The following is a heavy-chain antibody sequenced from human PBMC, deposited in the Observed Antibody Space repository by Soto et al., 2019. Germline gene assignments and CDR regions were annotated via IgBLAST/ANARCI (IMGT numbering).Heavy chain of an antibody. Sequence: PVGSLRLSCAASGFTFSSYSMNWVRQAPGKGLEWVSSISSSSSYIYYADSVKGRFTISRDNAKNSLYLQMNSLRAEDTAVYYCARREVEMATIDYWGQGTLVTVSS. J-gene: IGHJ4*02. CDR1: GFTFSSYS. CDR2: ISSSSSYI. CDR3: ARREVEMATIDY. V-gene: IGHV3-21*01. D-gene: IGHD5-12*01.